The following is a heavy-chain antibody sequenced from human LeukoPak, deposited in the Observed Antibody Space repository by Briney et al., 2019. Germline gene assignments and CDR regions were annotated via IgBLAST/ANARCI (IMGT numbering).Heavy chain of an antibody. Sequence: ASVKVSCKASGGTFSSYAISWVRQAPGQGLEWMGGIIPIFGTANYAQTFQGRVTITADESTSTAYMELSSLRSEDTAVYYCAREAVLRYFDWLPYYYYYGMDVWGQGTTVTVSS. CDR2: IIPIFGTA. CDR3: AREAVLRYFDWLPYYYYYGMDV. V-gene: IGHV1-69*13. D-gene: IGHD3-9*01. J-gene: IGHJ6*02. CDR1: GGTFSSYA.